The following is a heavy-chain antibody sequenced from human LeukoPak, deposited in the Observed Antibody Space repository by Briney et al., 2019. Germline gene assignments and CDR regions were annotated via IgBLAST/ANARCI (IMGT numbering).Heavy chain of an antibody. CDR3: AKGMRQRWTFDALDI. V-gene: IGHV3-30*18. J-gene: IGHJ3*02. CDR1: GFTFSSYG. D-gene: IGHD4-23*01. CDR2: ISYDGRNE. Sequence: PGRSLRLSCAASGFTFSSYGMNWVRQAPGKGREWVAVISYDGRNEYYADSVKGRFTISRDNSKNTLYLQMNSLRAEDAAVYYCAKGMRQRWTFDALDIWGQGTMVTVSS.